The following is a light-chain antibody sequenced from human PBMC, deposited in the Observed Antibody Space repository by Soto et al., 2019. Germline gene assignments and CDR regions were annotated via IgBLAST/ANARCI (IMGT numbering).Light chain of an antibody. Sequence: EIVLTQSPGTLSLSPGERATPSCRASHSVSSSYLAWYQQKPGQAPRLLIYGASSRATGIPDRFSGSGSGTDFTLTIRRLEPEDFAVYYCQQYGSSPPITFGQGTRLEIK. V-gene: IGKV3-20*01. J-gene: IGKJ5*01. CDR1: HSVSSSY. CDR2: GAS. CDR3: QQYGSSPPIT.